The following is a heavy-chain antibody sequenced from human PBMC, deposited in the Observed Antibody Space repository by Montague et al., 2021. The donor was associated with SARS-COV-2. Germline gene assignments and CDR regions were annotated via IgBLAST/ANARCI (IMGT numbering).Heavy chain of an antibody. CDR2: ISWDGGST. CDR1: GFTFDDYA. CDR3: AKDIERLRWGDYGMDV. V-gene: IGHV3-43D*03. Sequence: SLRLSCAASGFTFDDYAMHWVRQAPGKGLEWVSLISWDGGSTYYADSVKGRFTISRDNSKNSLYLQMNSLRAEDTALYYCAKDIERLRWGDYGMDVWGQGTTGTVS. J-gene: IGHJ6*02. D-gene: IGHD4-23*01.